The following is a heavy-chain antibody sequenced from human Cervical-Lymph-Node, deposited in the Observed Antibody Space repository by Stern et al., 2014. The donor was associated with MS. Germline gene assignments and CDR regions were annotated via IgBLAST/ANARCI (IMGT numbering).Heavy chain of an antibody. CDR3: ARDGPNYDHNGRGDAFDV. CDR1: GFPFSGHG. V-gene: IGHV3-33*05. Sequence: QVQLVQSGGGVVQPGGSLRLSCAASGFPFSGHGLHWVRPAPGKGLESVALISYDGSNKWYAESVKGRFTISRDSSRNTMFLQMNTLRLEDAAVYYCARDGPNYDHNGRGDAFDVWGQGAMVTVSP. J-gene: IGHJ3*01. CDR2: ISYDGSNK. D-gene: IGHD3-22*01.